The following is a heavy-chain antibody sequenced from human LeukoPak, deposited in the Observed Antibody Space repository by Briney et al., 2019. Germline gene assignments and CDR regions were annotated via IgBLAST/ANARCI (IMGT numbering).Heavy chain of an antibody. D-gene: IGHD2-2*01. J-gene: IGHJ4*02. V-gene: IGHV1-18*04. CDR2: ISAYNGNT. Sequence: ASVKVSCKASGYTFTSYYMHWVRQAPGQGLEWMGWISAYNGNTNYAQKLQGRVTMTTDTSTSTAYMELRSLRSDDTAVYYCARKKLGYCSSTSCPTDYWGQGTLVTVSS. CDR3: ARKKLGYCSSTSCPTDY. CDR1: GYTFTSYY.